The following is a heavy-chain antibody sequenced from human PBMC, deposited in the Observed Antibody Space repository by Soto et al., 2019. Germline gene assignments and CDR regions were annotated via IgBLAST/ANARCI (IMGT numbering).Heavy chain of an antibody. J-gene: IGHJ2*01. CDR2: IIPILGIA. D-gene: IGHD3-3*01. CDR1: GGTFSSYT. CDR3: ARDRGTIFGVVSAAGYFDL. V-gene: IGHV1-69*02. Sequence: QVQLVQSGAEVKKPGSSVKVSCKASGGTFSSYTISWVRQAPGQGLEWMGRIIPILGIANYAQKFQGRVKITADKSTSTAYMELSSLRSEDTAVYYCARDRGTIFGVVSAAGYFDLWGRGTLVTVSS.